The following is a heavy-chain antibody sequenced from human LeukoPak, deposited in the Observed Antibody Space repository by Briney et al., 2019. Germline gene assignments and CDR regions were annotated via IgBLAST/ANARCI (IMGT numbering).Heavy chain of an antibody. CDR3: ARGPRHTSFTYCMDV. V-gene: IGHV1-8*03. D-gene: IGHD1-26*01. Sequence: GASVKVSCKASGYTFTSYDINWVRQATGQGLEWMGWMNPNSGNTGYAQKFQGRVTITRNTSISTAYMELSSLRSEDTAVYYCARGPRHTSFTYCMDVWGKGTTVTVSS. J-gene: IGHJ6*03. CDR2: MNPNSGNT. CDR1: GYTFTSYD.